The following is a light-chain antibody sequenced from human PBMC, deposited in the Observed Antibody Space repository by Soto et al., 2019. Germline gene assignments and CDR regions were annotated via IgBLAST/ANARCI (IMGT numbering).Light chain of an antibody. J-gene: IGKJ1*01. V-gene: IGKV3-15*01. CDR3: QQYNNWWT. CDR2: GAS. Sequence: EIMMTQSPATLSVSPGERATLSCRACQSVSSSLAWYQQKPGQAPRLLIYGASTRATGIPARFSGSGSGTEFTLTINSLQSEDFAVYYCQQYNNWWTFGQGTKVDI. CDR1: QSVSSS.